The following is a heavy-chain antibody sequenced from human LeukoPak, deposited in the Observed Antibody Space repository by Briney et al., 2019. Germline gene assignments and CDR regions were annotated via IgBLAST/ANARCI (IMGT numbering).Heavy chain of an antibody. J-gene: IGHJ4*02. CDR1: GFTFSIYA. CDR2: ISGSGGST. D-gene: IGHD3-22*01. V-gene: IGHV3-23*01. Sequence: GGSLRLSCAASGFTFSIYAMSWVRQAPGKGLEWVSAISGSGGSTYYADSVKGRFTISRDNSKNTLYLQMNSLRAEDTAVYYCAKDLENTMIVVVIPYYFDYWGQGTLVTVSS. CDR3: AKDLENTMIVVVIPYYFDY.